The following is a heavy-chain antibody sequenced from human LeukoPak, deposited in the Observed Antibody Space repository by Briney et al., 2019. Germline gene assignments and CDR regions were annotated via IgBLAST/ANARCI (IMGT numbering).Heavy chain of an antibody. D-gene: IGHD2-2*01. Sequence: PSETLSLTCAVSGYSISSGYYWGWIRQPPGKGLEWIGSIYHSGSTYYNPSLKSPVTISVETSKNQFSLKLSSVSAADTAVYYCARHKADIVVVPAAVYYYYYHMDVWGKGTTVTVSS. J-gene: IGHJ6*03. CDR3: ARHKADIVVVPAAVYYYYYHMDV. V-gene: IGHV4-38-2*01. CDR2: IYHSGST. CDR1: GYSISSGYY.